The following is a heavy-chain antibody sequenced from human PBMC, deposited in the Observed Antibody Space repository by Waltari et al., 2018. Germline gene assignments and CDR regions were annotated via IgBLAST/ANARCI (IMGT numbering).Heavy chain of an antibody. Sequence: QVQLVQSGAEVKKPGASVKVSCKTSGYTFTSYYMHWGRQAPGQGLEWMGIIDPSGGTINYAQKFQGRVTMTRDTSTRTVYMELSSLRSEDTAVYYCARIDSRARTRHNWFDPWGQGTLVTVSS. D-gene: IGHD2-15*01. CDR1: GYTFTSYY. CDR2: IDPSGGTI. CDR3: ARIDSRARTRHNWFDP. V-gene: IGHV1-46*01. J-gene: IGHJ5*02.